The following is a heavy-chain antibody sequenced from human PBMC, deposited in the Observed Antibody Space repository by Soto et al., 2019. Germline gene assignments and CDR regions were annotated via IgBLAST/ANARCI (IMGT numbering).Heavy chain of an antibody. V-gene: IGHV1-69*01. CDR1: GGTFGNFV. Sequence: QVVQSGAEVRRPGSSVKVSCKASGGTFGNFVINWVRQAPGQGLEWMGGITPVFGTPYYAQRFQGRVTVTADESTETVYMEMRGLRVGDTAVYYCAREPTVDTSGYFYYFDFWGQGTLVSVSA. CDR2: ITPVFGTP. CDR3: AREPTVDTSGYFYYFDF. J-gene: IGHJ4*02. D-gene: IGHD3-22*01.